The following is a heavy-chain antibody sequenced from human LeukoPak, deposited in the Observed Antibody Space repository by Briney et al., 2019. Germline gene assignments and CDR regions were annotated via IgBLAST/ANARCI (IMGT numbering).Heavy chain of an antibody. V-gene: IGHV3-30-3*01. CDR3: AKDLSSGWYLYYFDF. CDR2: ISYDGSNK. J-gene: IGHJ4*02. Sequence: GGSLRLSCAASGFTFSSYAMHWVRQAPGKGLEWVAVISYDGSNKYYADSVKGRFTISRDNSKNTLYLQMNSLRAEDTAVYYCAKDLSSGWYLYYFDFWGRGTLVSVSS. D-gene: IGHD6-19*01. CDR1: GFTFSSYA.